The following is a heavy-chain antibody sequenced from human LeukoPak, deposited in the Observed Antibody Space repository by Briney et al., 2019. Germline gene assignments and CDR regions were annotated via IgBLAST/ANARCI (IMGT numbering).Heavy chain of an antibody. CDR3: VKGRLTGDH. Sequence: GGSLRLSCAASGFTFSSYGMTWVRQAPGKGLEWVSGISGSSGGTYYPDSVRGRFTISRDNSKNTLYLQMNSLRAEDTAVYYCVKGRLTGDHWGQGTLVTVSS. CDR2: ISGSSGGT. J-gene: IGHJ4*02. CDR1: GFTFSSYG. V-gene: IGHV3-23*01. D-gene: IGHD7-27*01.